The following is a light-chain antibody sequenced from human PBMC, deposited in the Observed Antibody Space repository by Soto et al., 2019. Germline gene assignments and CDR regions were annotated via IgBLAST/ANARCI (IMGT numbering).Light chain of an antibody. Sequence: EIVLTQSPATLSLSPWERATLSCRASQSVSSYLAWYQQKPGQAPRLLLYGAYNRATGIPDRFSGSGSGTDFTLTISRLEPEDFAVYYCQQYGTAPWTFGQGTKVDIK. V-gene: IGKV3-20*01. CDR3: QQYGTAPWT. J-gene: IGKJ1*01. CDR2: GAY. CDR1: QSVSSY.